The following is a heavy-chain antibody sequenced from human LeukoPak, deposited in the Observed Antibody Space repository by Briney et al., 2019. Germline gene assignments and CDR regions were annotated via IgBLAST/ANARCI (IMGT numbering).Heavy chain of an antibody. CDR1: GFTFSSYS. Sequence: GGSLRLSCAASGFTFSSYSMNWVRQAPGKGLEWVSSISSSNSYIYYADSVKGRFTISRDNAKSSLYLQMNSLRAEDTAVYYCARDRQYGDYVHDYWGQGTLVTVSS. J-gene: IGHJ4*02. D-gene: IGHD4-17*01. CDR3: ARDRQYGDYVHDY. V-gene: IGHV3-21*01. CDR2: ISSSNSYI.